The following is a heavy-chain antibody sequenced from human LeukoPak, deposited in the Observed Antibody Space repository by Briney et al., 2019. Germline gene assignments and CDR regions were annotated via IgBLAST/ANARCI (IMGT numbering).Heavy chain of an antibody. D-gene: IGHD4-17*01. CDR2: ISYDGSNK. V-gene: IGHV3-30-3*01. J-gene: IGHJ4*02. CDR1: GFTFSSYA. Sequence: GRSLRLSCAASGFTFSSYAMHWVRQAPGKGLEWVAVISYDGSNKYYADSVKGRFTISRDNSKNTLYLQMNSLRAEDTAVYYCARDLHDYGDYPVDYWGQGTLVTVSS. CDR3: ARDLHDYGDYPVDY.